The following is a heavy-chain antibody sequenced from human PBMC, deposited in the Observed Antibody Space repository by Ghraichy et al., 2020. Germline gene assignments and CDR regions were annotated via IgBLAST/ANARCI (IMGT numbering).Heavy chain of an antibody. V-gene: IGHV3-23*01. CDR3: AKDRGCVHDS. CDR2: ISGSGTST. Sequence: GGSLRLSCAASGFNFRGYAMSWVRQAPGKGLEWVSAISGSGTSTYYTASVKGRFTISRDNSKNTLNLQMNSLRVEDTAVYFCAKDRGCVHDSWGQGSLVTVSS. D-gene: IGHD6-19*01. J-gene: IGHJ5*01. CDR1: GFNFRGYA.